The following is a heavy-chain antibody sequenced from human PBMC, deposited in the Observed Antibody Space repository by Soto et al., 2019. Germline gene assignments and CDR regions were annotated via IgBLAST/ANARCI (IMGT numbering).Heavy chain of an antibody. J-gene: IGHJ4*02. CDR1: GYTFTSYG. V-gene: IGHV1-18*01. D-gene: IGHD3-10*01. CDR2: ISAYNGNT. CDR3: AKIWFGALLGEYYFDY. Sequence: GASVKVSCKASGYTFTSYGISWVRQAPGQGLEWMGWISAYNGNTNYAQRLQGRVTMTEDTSTDTAYMELSSLRSEDTAVYYCAKIWFGALLGEYYFDYWGQGTLVTVSS.